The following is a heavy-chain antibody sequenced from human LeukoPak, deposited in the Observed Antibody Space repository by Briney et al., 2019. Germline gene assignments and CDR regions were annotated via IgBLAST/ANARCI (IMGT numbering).Heavy chain of an antibody. V-gene: IGHV4-61*02. CDR1: GGSISSGSYY. J-gene: IGHJ6*03. D-gene: IGHD2-2*01. Sequence: SETLSLTCTVSGGSISSGSYYRSWIRQPAGKGLEWIGRIYTSGSTNYNPSLKSRVTISVDTSKNQFSLKLSSVTAADTAVYYCARIPAAIGIYYYYYMDVWGKGTTVTVSS. CDR2: IYTSGST. CDR3: ARIPAAIGIYYYYYMDV.